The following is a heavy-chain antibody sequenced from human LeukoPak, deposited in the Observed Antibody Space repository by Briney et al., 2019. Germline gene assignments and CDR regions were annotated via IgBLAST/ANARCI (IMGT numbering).Heavy chain of an antibody. CDR2: IYYSGST. J-gene: IGHJ4*02. Sequence: PSETLSLTCTVSGGSISSGGYYWSWIRQHPGKGLEWIGYIYYSGSTNYNPSLKSRVTISVDTSKNQFSLKLSSVTPADTAVYSCARTVVFLWFGESRAYFDYWGQGTLVTVSS. CDR1: GGSISSGGYY. V-gene: IGHV4-61*08. D-gene: IGHD3-10*01. CDR3: ARTVVFLWFGESRAYFDY.